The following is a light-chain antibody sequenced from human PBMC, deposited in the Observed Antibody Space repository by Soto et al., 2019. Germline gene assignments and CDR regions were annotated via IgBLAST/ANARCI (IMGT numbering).Light chain of an antibody. J-gene: IGKJ5*01. CDR2: GTS. CDR3: QQYGNSPIP. V-gene: IGKV3-20*01. CDR1: HSVRSSY. Sequence: IVLIQSPGTRSLSPGERATLSCMASHSVRSSYFAWSQQKPGQAPRLLIYGTSSRATGIPDRFRCSGSGTDFTLTISRLEPEDFAVYYCQQYGNSPIPFGQGTRPQT.